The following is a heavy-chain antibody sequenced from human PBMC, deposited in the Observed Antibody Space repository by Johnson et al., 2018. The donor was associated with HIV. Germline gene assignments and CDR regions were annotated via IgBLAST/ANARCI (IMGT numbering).Heavy chain of an antibody. D-gene: IGHD1-20*01. CDR2: ISSNGVRT. J-gene: IGHJ3*02. CDR1: GFTFSDVW. CDR3: TRGIPNLPITGTRGFDI. Sequence: VQLVESGGGLVKPGESLRLSCVASGFTFSDVWMTWVRQAPGRGLEWVGRISSNGVRTYYANSVKDRFTVSRDSSNNTLYLQMGSLRDEDMAVYYCTRGIPNLPITGTRGFDIWG. V-gene: IGHV3-64*01.